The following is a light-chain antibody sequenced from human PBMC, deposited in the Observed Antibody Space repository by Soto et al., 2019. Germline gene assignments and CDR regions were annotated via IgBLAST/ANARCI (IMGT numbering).Light chain of an antibody. J-gene: IGKJ1*01. CDR2: RAS. CDR3: QQYSNWPPWT. CDR1: QSLGGN. Sequence: EVVMTQSPAKLAVSPGDTGTLSCRASQSLGGNLAWYQQKPGQAPRLFIFRASSRATGVPARFSASGSGTEFTLTISELQSEDFAVYYCQQYSNWPPWTFCPGTKVDIK. V-gene: IGKV3-15*01.